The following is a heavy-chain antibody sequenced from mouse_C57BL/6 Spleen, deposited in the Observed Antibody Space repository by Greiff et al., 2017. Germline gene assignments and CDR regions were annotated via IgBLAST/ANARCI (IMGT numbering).Heavy chain of an antibody. D-gene: IGHD3-1*01. Sequence: VQLKESGPGLVKPSQSLSLTCSVTGYSITSGYYWNWIRQFPGNKLEWMGYISYDGSNNYNPSLKNRISITRDTSKNQFFLKLNSVTTEDTATYYCARDRGDAAYWGQGTLVTVSA. CDR2: ISYDGSN. CDR3: ARDRGDAAY. CDR1: GYSITSGYY. J-gene: IGHJ3*01. V-gene: IGHV3-6*01.